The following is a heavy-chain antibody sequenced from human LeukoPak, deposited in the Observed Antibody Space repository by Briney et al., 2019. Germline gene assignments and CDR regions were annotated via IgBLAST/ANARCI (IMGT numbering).Heavy chain of an antibody. CDR3: VRDWGYESGRYWQKYFDT. Sequence: PSETLSLTCAVYGGSFSGYYWSWIRQPPGKGLEWIGEINHSGSTNYNPSLKSRVTISVDTSKNQFSLKLSSVTAADTAVYYCVRDWGYESGRYWQKYFDTWGQGTLVTVSS. J-gene: IGHJ4*02. CDR1: GGSFSGYY. D-gene: IGHD3-22*01. V-gene: IGHV4-34*01. CDR2: INHSGST.